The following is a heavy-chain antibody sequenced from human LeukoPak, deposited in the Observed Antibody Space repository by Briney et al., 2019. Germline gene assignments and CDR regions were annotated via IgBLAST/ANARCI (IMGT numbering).Heavy chain of an antibody. Sequence: QPGGSLRLSCAASGFTFSSYEMNWVRQAPGKGLEWVSYISSSGSTIYYADSVKGRFTMSRDNAKYSLYLQMNSLRAEDTAVYYGPKGGIVLDYWGQEPWSPSPQ. J-gene: IGHJ4*01. V-gene: IGHV3-48*03. CDR3: PKGGIVLDY. CDR1: GFTFSSYE. CDR2: ISSSGSTI. D-gene: IGHD2-8*01.